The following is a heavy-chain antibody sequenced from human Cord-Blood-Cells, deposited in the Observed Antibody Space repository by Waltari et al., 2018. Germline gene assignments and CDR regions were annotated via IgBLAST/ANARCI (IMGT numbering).Heavy chain of an antibody. V-gene: IGHV3-49*05. J-gene: IGHJ4*02. CDR2: IRSKAYGGTT. CDR1: GFTFGDYA. D-gene: IGHD3-10*01. CDR3: TRSISSHGLRGAPDY. Sequence: EVQLVESGGGLVKPGRSLRLSCTASGFTFGDYAMSWFRQAPGKGLEWVGFIRSKAYGGTTEYAASVKGRFTISRDDSKSIAYLQMNSLKTEDTAVYYCTRSISSHGLRGAPDYWGQGTLVTVSS.